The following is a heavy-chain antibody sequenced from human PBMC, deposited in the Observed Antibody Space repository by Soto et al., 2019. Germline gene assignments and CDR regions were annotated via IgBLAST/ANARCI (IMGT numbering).Heavy chain of an antibody. Sequence: GGSLRLSYAASGFAFSGYGMHWVRQAPGKGLEWVAVIWYDGSNKYYADSVKGRFTISRDNSKNTLYLQMNSLRAEDAAVYYCARGDCSGTSCYAFDYWGQGTLVTVSS. D-gene: IGHD2-2*01. J-gene: IGHJ4*02. CDR2: IWYDGSNK. CDR1: GFAFSGYG. CDR3: ARGDCSGTSCYAFDY. V-gene: IGHV3-33*01.